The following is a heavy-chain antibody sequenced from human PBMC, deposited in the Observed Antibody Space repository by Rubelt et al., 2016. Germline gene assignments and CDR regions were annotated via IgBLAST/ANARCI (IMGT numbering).Heavy chain of an antibody. CDR3: ARDDGARLFNY. CDR2: IDTNTGNP. Sequence: QVQLVQSGSELKKPGASLKVSCKASGYTFTDFAMNWVRQAPGQGLEWMGWIDTNTGNPTYAQGFTGRFVFSLDNSVSTAYLELTRLQAEDTAVYYCARDDGARLFNYWGQGTLVTVSS. CDR1: GYTFTDFA. J-gene: IGHJ4*02. D-gene: IGHD4/OR15-4a*01. V-gene: IGHV7-4-1*02.